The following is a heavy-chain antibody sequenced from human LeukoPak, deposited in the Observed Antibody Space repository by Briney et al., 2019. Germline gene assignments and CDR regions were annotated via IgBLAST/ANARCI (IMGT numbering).Heavy chain of an antibody. CDR3: ARRAAAAGYYYYYMDV. J-gene: IGHJ6*03. V-gene: IGHV4-34*01. CDR1: GGSFGGYY. CDR2: INHSGST. Sequence: SETLSLTCAVYGGSFGGYYWSWICQPPGKGLEWIGEINHSGSTNYNPSLKSRVTIPVGTSKNQFSLKLNSVTAADTAVYYCARRAAAAGYYYYYMDVWGKGTTVTISS. D-gene: IGHD6-13*01.